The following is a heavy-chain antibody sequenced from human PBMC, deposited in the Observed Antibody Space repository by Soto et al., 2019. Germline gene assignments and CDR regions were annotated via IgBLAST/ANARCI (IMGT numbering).Heavy chain of an antibody. D-gene: IGHD6-6*01. CDR1: GSSISSSNW. CDR2: IYHSGST. Sequence: QVQLQESGPGLVKPSGTLSLTCAVSGSSISSSNWWSWDRQPPGKGLEWIGEIYHSGSTNYNPSLKSRVTISADKSKNQFSLKLSSVTAADTAVYYCAKSIAARLINYFVYWGQGTLVTVSS. V-gene: IGHV4-4*02. CDR3: AKSIAARLINYFVY. J-gene: IGHJ4*02.